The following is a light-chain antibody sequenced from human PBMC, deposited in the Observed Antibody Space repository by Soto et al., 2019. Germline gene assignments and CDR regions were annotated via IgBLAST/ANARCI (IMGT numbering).Light chain of an antibody. CDR2: SAS. Sequence: DIQMTQSPSSLSASVGDRVTITCRASQSICSYLNWYQQKPGKAPKLLIYSASSLQRGVPSRFRGSGSGTYFTLTISSLQPEAFATYFCQQSYSTPGITFDPGTEVDIK. CDR3: QQSYSTPGIT. CDR1: QSICSY. V-gene: IGKV1-39*01. J-gene: IGKJ3*01.